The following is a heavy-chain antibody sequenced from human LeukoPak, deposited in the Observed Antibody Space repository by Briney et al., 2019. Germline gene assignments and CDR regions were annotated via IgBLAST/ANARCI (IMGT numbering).Heavy chain of an antibody. CDR3: ARCDYYYYGMDV. Sequence: SETLSLTCTVSGGSISSYYWSWIRQPPGKGLEWIGYIYYSGSTNYNPSLKSRVTISVDTSKNQFSLKLSPVTAADTAVYYCARCDYYYYGMDVWGQGTTVTVSS. V-gene: IGHV4-59*01. CDR2: IYYSGST. J-gene: IGHJ6*02. CDR1: GGSISSYY.